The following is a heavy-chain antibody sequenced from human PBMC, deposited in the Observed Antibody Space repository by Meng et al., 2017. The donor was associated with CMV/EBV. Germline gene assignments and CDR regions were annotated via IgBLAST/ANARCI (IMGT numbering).Heavy chain of an antibody. CDR2: ISWNSGSI. V-gene: IGHV3-9*01. J-gene: IGHJ4*02. CDR1: GFTFDDYA. CDR3: AKDVASDTAIGYYFDY. D-gene: IGHD5-18*01. Sequence: GGSLRLSCAASGFTFDDYAMHWVRQAPGKGLEWVSGISWNSGSIGYADSVKGRFTISRDNAKNSLYLQMNSLRAEDTALYYCAKDVASDTAIGYYFDYWGQGTLVTVSS.